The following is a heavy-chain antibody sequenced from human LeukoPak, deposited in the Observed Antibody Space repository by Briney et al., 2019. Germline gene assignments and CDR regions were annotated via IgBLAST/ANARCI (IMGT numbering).Heavy chain of an antibody. V-gene: IGHV1-69-2*01. D-gene: IGHD2-2*02. J-gene: IGHJ4*02. CDR1: GYTFTNYF. Sequence: ASVKVSCKASGYTFTNYFIHWLQEPPAKGLEWMGRTDPADGETMYAERFQGRVTIIADTSTGTAYMELRSLTLDDTAVYYCAIPDYTSSVAAIDHWGQGTLVTVSS. CDR3: AIPDYTSSVAAIDH. CDR2: TDPADGET.